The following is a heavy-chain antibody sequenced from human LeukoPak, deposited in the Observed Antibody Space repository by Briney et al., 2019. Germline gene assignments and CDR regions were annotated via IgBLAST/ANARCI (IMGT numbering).Heavy chain of an antibody. Sequence: GGSLRLSCAASGFTFDDYAMYWVRQAPGKGLEWVSGISWNSGSIGYADSVKGRFTISRDNAKNSLYLQMNSLRAEDTALYYCAKESEYVGAVDYWGQGTLVTVSS. V-gene: IGHV3-9*01. D-gene: IGHD1-26*01. CDR2: ISWNSGSI. CDR3: AKESEYVGAVDY. CDR1: GFTFDDYA. J-gene: IGHJ4*02.